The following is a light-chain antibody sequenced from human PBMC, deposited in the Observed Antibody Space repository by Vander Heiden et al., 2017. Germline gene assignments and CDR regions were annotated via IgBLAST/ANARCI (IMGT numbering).Light chain of an antibody. CDR2: RDN. V-gene: IGLV10-54*01. J-gene: IGLJ3*02. CDR1: RNNVGDHG. Sequence: QAGLTQPPSVSNNLRQTATLTCTWSRNNVGDHGPDSLQQRQGHPPQLLSYRDNNRPSGVPDIFSASRSGNTASLTITGLQTEDEADYYCTAWDSGRRIWVFGGGTELTVL. CDR3: TAWDSGRRIWV.